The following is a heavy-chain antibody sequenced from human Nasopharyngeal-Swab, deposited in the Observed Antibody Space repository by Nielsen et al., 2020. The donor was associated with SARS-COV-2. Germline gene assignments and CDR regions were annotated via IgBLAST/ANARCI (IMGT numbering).Heavy chain of an antibody. Sequence: GESLKISCAASGLTSRNAWMTWVRQPPGKGLEWVANINEDGNEKDYVDSVKGRFTISRDNGKNSVYLQMNSLRVEDTAVYYCASRPPDVVFYFGVFDYWGRGTVVTVSS. V-gene: IGHV3-7*05. CDR2: INEDGNEK. CDR1: GLTSRNAW. D-gene: IGHD3-10*01. J-gene: IGHJ4*02. CDR3: ASRPPDVVFYFGVFDY.